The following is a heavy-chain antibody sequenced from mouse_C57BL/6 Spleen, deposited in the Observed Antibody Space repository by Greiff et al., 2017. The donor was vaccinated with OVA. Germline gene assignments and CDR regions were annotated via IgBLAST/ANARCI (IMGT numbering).Heavy chain of an antibody. CDR2: IDPSDSYT. CDR3: ATGPYYAMDY. J-gene: IGHJ4*01. Sequence: VQLQQPGAELVRPGTSVKLSCKASGYTFTSYWMHWVKQRPGQGLEWIGVIDPSDSYTNYNQKFKGKATLTVDTSSSTAYMQLSSLTSEDSAVYYCATGPYYAMDYWGQGTSVTVSS. CDR1: GYTFTSYW. V-gene: IGHV1-59*01.